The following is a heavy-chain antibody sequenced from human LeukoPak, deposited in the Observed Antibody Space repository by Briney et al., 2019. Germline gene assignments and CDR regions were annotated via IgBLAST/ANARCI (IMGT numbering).Heavy chain of an antibody. CDR1: GGSITSGGYY. Sequence: PSETLPLTCTASGGSITSGGYYWTWIRQHPGKGLEWIGYIYYSGSTYHNPSIKSRLTISLDMSKNQFSLRLSSVTAAGTAVYYCARDRNSGSYLDYYYYIDVWGKGTTVTVSS. CDR3: ARDRNSGSYLDYYYYIDV. CDR2: IYYSGST. D-gene: IGHD1-26*01. V-gene: IGHV4-31*03. J-gene: IGHJ6*03.